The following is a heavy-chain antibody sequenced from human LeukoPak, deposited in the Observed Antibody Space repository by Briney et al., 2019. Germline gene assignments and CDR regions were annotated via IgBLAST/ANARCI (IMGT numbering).Heavy chain of an antibody. J-gene: IGHJ3*02. CDR3: ARGGPQWLVRGDAFDI. Sequence: SQTLSLTCAVSGGSISSGDYYWSWIRQPPGKGLEWIGYIYYSGSTYYNPSLKSRATISVDTSKNQFSLKLSSVTAADTAVYYCARGGPQWLVRGDAFDIWGQGTMVTVSS. CDR1: GGSISSGDYY. CDR2: IYYSGST. V-gene: IGHV4-30-4*01. D-gene: IGHD6-19*01.